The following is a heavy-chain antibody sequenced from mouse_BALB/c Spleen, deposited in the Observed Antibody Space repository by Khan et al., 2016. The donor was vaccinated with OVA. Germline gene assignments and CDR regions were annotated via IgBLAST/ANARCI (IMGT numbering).Heavy chain of an antibody. CDR2: INPSSNYT. CDR1: GYTFTSYT. CDR3: ARKGAYDRNNGWFAY. Sequence: QIQLVQSGAELARPGASVKMSCKASGYTFTSYTMHWVKQRPGQGLEWIGYINPSSNYTNSNQKFKDKATLTADKSSSTPYLQLSSLTSEDSAVYYWARKGAYDRNNGWFAYGGKGTLVTVS. D-gene: IGHD2-5*01. J-gene: IGHJ3*01. V-gene: IGHV1-4*01.